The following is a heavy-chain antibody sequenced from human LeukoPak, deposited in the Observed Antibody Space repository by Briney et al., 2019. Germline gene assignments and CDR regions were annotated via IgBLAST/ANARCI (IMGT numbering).Heavy chain of an antibody. CDR3: ARGNFGYSGYDYGDYEDY. Sequence: GRSLRLSCAASGFTFSSYAMHWVRQAPGKGLEWVAVISYDGSNKYYADSAKGRFTISRDNSKNTLYLQMNSLRAEDTAVYYCARGNFGYSGYDYGDYEDYWGQGTLVTVSS. V-gene: IGHV3-30-3*01. CDR1: GFTFSSYA. CDR2: ISYDGSNK. D-gene: IGHD5-12*01. J-gene: IGHJ4*02.